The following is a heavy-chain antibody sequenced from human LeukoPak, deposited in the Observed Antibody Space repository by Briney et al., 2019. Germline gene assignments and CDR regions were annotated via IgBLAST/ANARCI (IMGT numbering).Heavy chain of an antibody. CDR3: AKNWGSLDY. CDR2: IKQDGSEK. CDR1: GFTVSSNY. J-gene: IGHJ4*02. Sequence: PGGSLRLSCAASGFTVSSNYMSWVRQAPGKGLEWVANIKQDGSEKYYVDSVKGRFTISRDNAKNSLYLQMNSLRAEDTAVYYCAKNWGSLDYWGQGTLVTVSS. V-gene: IGHV3-7*01. D-gene: IGHD7-27*01.